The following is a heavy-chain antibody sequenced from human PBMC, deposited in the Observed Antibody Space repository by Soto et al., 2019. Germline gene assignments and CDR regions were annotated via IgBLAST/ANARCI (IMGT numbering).Heavy chain of an antibody. CDR2: IYNRGTI. CDR3: ARGRYDPWSGYYPPNWFDP. CDR1: GDSLGIYH. Sequence: SETLSLTCIVSGDSLGIYHWNWLRHPPGKGLEWIGYIYNRGTIRYSPSLQGRVTISVDRSKNQFSLNLSPVTAADTAVYYCARGRYDPWSGYYPPNWFDPWGPGTLVTVSS. J-gene: IGHJ5*02. V-gene: IGHV4-59*01. D-gene: IGHD3-3*01.